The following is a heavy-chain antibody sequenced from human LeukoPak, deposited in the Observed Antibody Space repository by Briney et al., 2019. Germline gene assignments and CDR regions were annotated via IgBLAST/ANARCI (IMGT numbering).Heavy chain of an antibody. D-gene: IGHD2-21*02. CDR2: IRSKANSYAT. J-gene: IGHJ4*02. V-gene: IGHV3-73*01. Sequence: GGSLRLSCAASGFTFSGSAMHWVRQASGKGLEWVGRIRSKANSYATAYAASVKGRFTISRDDSKNTAYLQMNSLKTEDTAVYYCTVTGPPLDYWGQGTLVTVSS. CDR3: TVTGPPLDY. CDR1: GFTFSGSA.